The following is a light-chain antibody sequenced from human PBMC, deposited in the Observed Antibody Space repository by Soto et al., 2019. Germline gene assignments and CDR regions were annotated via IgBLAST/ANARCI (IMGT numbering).Light chain of an antibody. J-gene: IGLJ2*01. CDR3: CSYAGSYTYVV. CDR2: HVG. CDR1: SSDVGGYEY. Sequence: QSALTQPRSVSGSPGQSVTISCSGTSSDVGGYEYVSWYQQHPGKAPRLLIYHVGQRPSGVPDRFSGSKSGTTASLTISGLQADDEADYYCCSYAGSYTYVVFGGGTKLTVL. V-gene: IGLV2-11*01.